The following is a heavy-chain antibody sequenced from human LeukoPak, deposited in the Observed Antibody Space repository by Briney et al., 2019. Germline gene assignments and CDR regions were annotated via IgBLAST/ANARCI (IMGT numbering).Heavy chain of an antibody. Sequence: GGSLRLSCAASGFTFSDSWMSWVRQAPGKGLEWVVNMNQDGSAKDYVDSVKGRFTISRDNAGNSLYLQMSSLRAEDTAVYYCATYTHWVAGDVWGQGTTVAASS. CDR1: GFTFSDSW. CDR2: MNQDGSAK. CDR3: ATYTHWVAGDV. V-gene: IGHV3-7*01. D-gene: IGHD3-16*01. J-gene: IGHJ6*02.